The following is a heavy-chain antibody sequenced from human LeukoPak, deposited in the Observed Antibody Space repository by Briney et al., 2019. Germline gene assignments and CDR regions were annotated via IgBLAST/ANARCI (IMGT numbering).Heavy chain of an antibody. Sequence: PGGSLRLSCAASGFTFSSYEMNWVRQAPGKGLEWVSYISSSGSTIYYADSVKGRFTISRDNAKNSLYLQMNSLRAEDTAVYYCARDSTGWQANAYDVWGQGTMVTVSS. CDR2: ISSSGSTI. J-gene: IGHJ3*01. D-gene: IGHD2-8*02. CDR3: ARDSTGWQANAYDV. CDR1: GFTFSSYE. V-gene: IGHV3-48*03.